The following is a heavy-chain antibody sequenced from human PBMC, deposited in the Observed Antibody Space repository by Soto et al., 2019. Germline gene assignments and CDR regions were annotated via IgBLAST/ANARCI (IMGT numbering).Heavy chain of an antibody. V-gene: IGHV3-33*06. CDR2: IWYDGSNK. J-gene: IGHJ3*02. CDR3: AKDRGTVVVVAVTKAFDI. D-gene: IGHD2-15*01. CDR1: GFTFNTYG. Sequence: GGSLRLSCTTSGFTFNTYGMHWVRQAPGKGLEWVAIIWYDGSNKYYADSVKGRFTISRDNSKNTLYLQMNSLRAEDTAVYYCAKDRGTVVVVAVTKAFDISGQGTMVTVSS.